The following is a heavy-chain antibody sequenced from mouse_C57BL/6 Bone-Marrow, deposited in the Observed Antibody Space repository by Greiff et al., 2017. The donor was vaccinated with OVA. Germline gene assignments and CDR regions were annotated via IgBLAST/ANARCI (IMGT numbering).Heavy chain of an antibody. CDR1: GFTFSDYG. V-gene: IGHV5-17*01. Sequence: EVQLVESGGGLVKPGGSLKLSCAASGFTFSDYGMHWVRQAPEKGLEWVAYISSGSSTIYYADTVKGRFTISRDNAKNTLFLQMTSLRSEDTAMYYCARRRDYDYDGGFAYWGQGTLVTVSA. CDR2: ISSGSSTI. CDR3: ARRRDYDYDGGFAY. J-gene: IGHJ3*01. D-gene: IGHD2-4*01.